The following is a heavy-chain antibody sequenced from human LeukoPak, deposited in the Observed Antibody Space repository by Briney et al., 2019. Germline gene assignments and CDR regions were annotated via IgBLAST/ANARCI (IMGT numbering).Heavy chain of an antibody. CDR2: INHSGST. J-gene: IGHJ5*02. D-gene: IGHD2-2*02. V-gene: IGHV4-34*01. Sequence: SETLSLTCAVYGGSFSGYYWSWIRQPPGKGLEWIGEINHSGSTNYNPSLKSRVTISVDTSKNQFSLKLSSVTAADTAVYYCARVVPAAIPWLDPWGQGTLVTVSS. CDR3: ARVVPAAIPWLDP. CDR1: GGSFSGYY.